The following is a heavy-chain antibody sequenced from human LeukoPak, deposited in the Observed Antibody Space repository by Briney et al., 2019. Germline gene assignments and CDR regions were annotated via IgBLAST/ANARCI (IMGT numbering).Heavy chain of an antibody. Sequence: PGGSLRLSCAASGFTFSSYSMNWVRQAPGKGLEWVSSISSSSSYIYYADSVKGRFTISRDNAKNSLYLQMNSLRAEDTAVYYCARGGSSWYACFDYWGQGTLVTVSS. CDR1: GFTFSSYS. V-gene: IGHV3-21*01. D-gene: IGHD6-13*01. CDR3: ARGGSSWYACFDY. CDR2: ISSSSSYI. J-gene: IGHJ4*02.